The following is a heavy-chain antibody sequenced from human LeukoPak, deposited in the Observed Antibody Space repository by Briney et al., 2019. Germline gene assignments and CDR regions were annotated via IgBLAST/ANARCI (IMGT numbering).Heavy chain of an antibody. Sequence: PGGSLRLSCAASGFTFGDYAIHWVRQAPGKGLEWVSVISWNSGSIGYADSVKGRFTISRDNSKNTLYLQMNSLRAEDTAVYYCARDDTTVTLRGMDVWGQGTTVTVSS. V-gene: IGHV3-9*01. CDR2: ISWNSGSI. CDR3: ARDDTTVTLRGMDV. D-gene: IGHD4-11*01. J-gene: IGHJ6*02. CDR1: GFTFGDYA.